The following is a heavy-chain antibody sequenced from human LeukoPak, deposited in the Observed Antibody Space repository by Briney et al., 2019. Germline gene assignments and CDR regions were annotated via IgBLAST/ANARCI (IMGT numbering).Heavy chain of an antibody. V-gene: IGHV4-59*08. D-gene: IGHD6-25*01. Sequence: SETLSLTCTVSGGSISSYYWSWIRQPPGKGLEWIGYIYYSGSTNYIPSLKSRVTISVDTSKNQFSLKLSSVTAADTAVYYCASQAGYWGQGTLVTVSS. CDR2: IYYSGST. J-gene: IGHJ4*02. CDR3: ASQAGY. CDR1: GGSISSYY.